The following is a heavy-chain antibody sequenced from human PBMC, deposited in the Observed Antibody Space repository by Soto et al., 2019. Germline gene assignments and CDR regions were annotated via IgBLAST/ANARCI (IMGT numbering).Heavy chain of an antibody. Sequence: EVQLLESGGGLVQLGGSLRLSCAASGFTFSSFAMNWVRQAPGKGLEWVSAISGSSGHTYYADSVKGRFIISRDNSKNTLYLQMDSLSADDTAVYYCARGPSEYIWGSYLRYCDSWGQGSLVTVSS. J-gene: IGHJ4*02. V-gene: IGHV3-23*01. CDR1: GFTFSSFA. CDR3: ARGPSEYIWGSYLRYCDS. CDR2: ISGSSGHT. D-gene: IGHD3-16*02.